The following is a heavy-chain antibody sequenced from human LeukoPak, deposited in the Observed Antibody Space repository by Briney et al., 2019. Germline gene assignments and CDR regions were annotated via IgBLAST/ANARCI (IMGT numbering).Heavy chain of an antibody. CDR1: GFTFSSYS. CDR3: ARPADRYSGSDY. V-gene: IGHV5-51*01. J-gene: IGHJ4*02. CDR2: IYPGDSDS. D-gene: IGHD2-15*01. Sequence: PGGSLRLSCAASGFTFSSYSMNWVRQAPGRGREWLGIIYPGDSDSRYSPSFPGQVTIPADKSISTAYLQWSSLKASDTAMYYCARPADRYSGSDYWGQGTLVTVSS.